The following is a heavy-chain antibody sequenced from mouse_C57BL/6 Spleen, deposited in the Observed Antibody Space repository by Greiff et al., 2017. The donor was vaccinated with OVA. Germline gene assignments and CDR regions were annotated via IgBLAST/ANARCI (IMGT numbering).Heavy chain of an antibody. CDR1: GFTFSSYA. CDR3: ALRSNDGKNYFDY. D-gene: IGHD2-12*01. CDR2: ISAGGSFS. V-gene: IGHV5-4*01. J-gene: IGHJ2*01. Sequence: EVHLVESGGGLVKPGGSLKLSCAASGFTFSSYAMSWVRQTPEKRLEWVASISAGGSFSSSPANVKGRFTISRDNAKNNLYLQMSDLKTEDTAMYYCALRSNDGKNYFDYWGQGTTLTVSS.